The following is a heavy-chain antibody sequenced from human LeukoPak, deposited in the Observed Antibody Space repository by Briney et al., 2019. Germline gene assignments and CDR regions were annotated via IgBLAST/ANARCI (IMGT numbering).Heavy chain of an antibody. CDR3: ARETYYYDSSGYYYPGGFDY. J-gene: IGHJ4*02. V-gene: IGHV3-23*01. D-gene: IGHD3-22*01. Sequence: GGSLRLSCAASGFTFSSNAMNWVRQAPGKGLEWVSSISGSGVTTFYADSVKGRFTISRDNAKNSLYLQMNSLRAEDTAVYYCARETYYYDSSGYYYPGGFDYWGQGTLVTASS. CDR2: ISGSGVTT. CDR1: GFTFSSNA.